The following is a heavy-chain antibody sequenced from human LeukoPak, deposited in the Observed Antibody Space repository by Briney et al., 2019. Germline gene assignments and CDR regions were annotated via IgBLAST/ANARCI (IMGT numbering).Heavy chain of an antibody. CDR1: GSTFSSYW. CDR2: INSDGSST. D-gene: IGHD5-24*01. Sequence: GGPLRLSCAASGSTFSSYWMLWVRQAPGKGLVCVSRINSDGSSTSHADSVKGRLTISRDSGKNTLYLPMNSLRAEERAVYYCARGDGYNAIFDYWGEGALVTVSS. J-gene: IGHJ4*02. CDR3: ARGDGYNAIFDY. V-gene: IGHV3-74*01.